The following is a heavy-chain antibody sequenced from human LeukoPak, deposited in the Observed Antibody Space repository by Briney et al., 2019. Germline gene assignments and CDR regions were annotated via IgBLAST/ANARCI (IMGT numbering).Heavy chain of an antibody. D-gene: IGHD3-16*01. CDR1: GFTFSDYY. V-gene: IGHV3-11*01. J-gene: IGHJ6*03. CDR2: ISSSGSTI. CDR3: ARGGREYYDYVWGSSYPYYYYYYMDV. Sequence: NPGGSLRLSCAASGFTFSDYYMSWIRQAPGKGLEWVSYISSSGSTIYYADSVKGRFTISRDNAKNSLYLQMNSLRAEDTAVYYCARGGREYYDYVWGSSYPYYYYYYMDVWGKGTTVTISS.